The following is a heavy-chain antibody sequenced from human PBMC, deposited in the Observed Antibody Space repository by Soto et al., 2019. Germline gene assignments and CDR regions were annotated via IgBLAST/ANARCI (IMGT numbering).Heavy chain of an antibody. CDR2: IIPILGIA. CDR3: ARDDCSGGSCYPGVRDFDI. J-gene: IGHJ3*02. D-gene: IGHD2-15*01. CDR1: GGTFSSYT. V-gene: IGHV1-69*04. Sequence: ASVKVSCKASGGTFSSYTISWVRQAPGQGLEWMGRIIPILGIANYAQKFQGRVTITADKSTSTAYMELSSLRSEDTAVYYCARDDCSGGSCYPGVRDFDIWGQGTMVTVS.